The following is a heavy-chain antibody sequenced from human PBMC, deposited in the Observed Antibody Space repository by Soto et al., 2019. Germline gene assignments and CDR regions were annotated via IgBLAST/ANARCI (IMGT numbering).Heavy chain of an antibody. CDR2: INPSGGST. Sequence: ASVKVSCKASGYTFTSYYMHWVRQAPGQGLEWMGIINPSGGSTSYAQKFQGRVTMTRDTSTSTVYMELSSLRSEDTAVYYCARVARNYYDCSGHHPPSAFDIWGQGTMVTVSS. CDR1: GYTFTSYY. CDR3: ARVARNYYDCSGHHPPSAFDI. V-gene: IGHV1-46*01. D-gene: IGHD3-22*01. J-gene: IGHJ3*02.